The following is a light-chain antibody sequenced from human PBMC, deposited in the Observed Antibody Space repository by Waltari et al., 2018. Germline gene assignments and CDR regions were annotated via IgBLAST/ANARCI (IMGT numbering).Light chain of an antibody. V-gene: IGLV1-40*01. CDR3: QSYDTSLSVV. Sequence: QSVLTQPPSVSGAPGQRVPISCTGSGSNLGAGYDVHWYQQLPRAAPKLLIYGSSTRPLGVPDRFFGSTSGTSASLAITGLQAEDGADYYCQSYDTSLSVVFGGGTKLTVL. CDR1: GSNLGAGYD. J-gene: IGLJ3*02. CDR2: GSS.